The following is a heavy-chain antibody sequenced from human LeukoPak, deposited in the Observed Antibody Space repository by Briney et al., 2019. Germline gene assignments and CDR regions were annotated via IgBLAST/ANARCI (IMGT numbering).Heavy chain of an antibody. CDR2: INPNSGGT. D-gene: IGHD6-13*01. V-gene: IGHV1-2*02. CDR1: GYTFTGYY. J-gene: IGHJ4*02. CDR3: ARDLDEAAAVPVFFDY. Sequence: ASVKVSCKASGYTFTGYYMHWVRQAPGQGLEWMGWINPNSGGTNYAQKFQGRVTMTRDTSISTAYMELSRLRSDDTAVYYCARDLDEAAAVPVFFDYWGRGPLVTVP.